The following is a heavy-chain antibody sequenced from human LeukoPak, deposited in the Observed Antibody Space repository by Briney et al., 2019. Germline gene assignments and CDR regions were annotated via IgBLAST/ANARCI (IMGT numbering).Heavy chain of an antibody. J-gene: IGHJ3*02. V-gene: IGHV1-69*04. CDR2: IIPILGIA. Sequence: ASVKVSCKASGYTFTSYGISWVRQAPGQGLEWMGRIIPILGIANYARKFQGRVTITADKSTSTAYMELSSLRSEDTAVYYCATRLTDAFDIWGQGTMVTVSS. CDR1: GYTFTSYG. CDR3: ATRLTDAFDI.